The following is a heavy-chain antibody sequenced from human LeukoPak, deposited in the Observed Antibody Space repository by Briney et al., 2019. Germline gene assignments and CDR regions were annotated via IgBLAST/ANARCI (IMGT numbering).Heavy chain of an antibody. CDR2: LSGSGGGT. V-gene: IGHV3-23*01. D-gene: IGHD3-10*01. CDR3: AKRGVVIRVFLVGFHKEAYYFDS. CDR1: GITLSNYG. Sequence: GGSLRLSCAVSGITLSNYGMSWVRQAPGEGLEWVAGLSGSGGGTNYADSVPGRFTISRENPKNKLYLQMNSLRAEDTAVYFCAKRGVVIRVFLVGFHKEAYYFDSWGQGALVTVSS. J-gene: IGHJ4*02.